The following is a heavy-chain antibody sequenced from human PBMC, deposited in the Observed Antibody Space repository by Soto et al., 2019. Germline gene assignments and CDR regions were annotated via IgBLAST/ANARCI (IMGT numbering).Heavy chain of an antibody. CDR1: GFTFRNYA. Sequence: QVQLVESGGGVVQPGGSLRLSCAASGFTFRNYAMHWVRQAPGKGLECMAVIAYDGSNAFYRDSVKGRFTISRDNSKNKIYLYMKSLRSEDTGVDYCARGDQEDMLVFVDALPGEYGIDIWGKGTTVTVSS. CDR2: IAYDGSNA. D-gene: IGHD2-8*01. J-gene: IGHJ6*04. V-gene: IGHV3-30-3*01. CDR3: ARGDQEDMLVFVDALPGEYGIDI.